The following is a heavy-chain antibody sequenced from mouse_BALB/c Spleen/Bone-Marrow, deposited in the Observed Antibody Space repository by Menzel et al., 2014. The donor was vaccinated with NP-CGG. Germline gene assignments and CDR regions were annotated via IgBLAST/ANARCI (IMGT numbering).Heavy chain of an antibody. D-gene: IGHD2-4*01. CDR3: ARKGAMITHYYAMDY. J-gene: IGHJ4*01. CDR2: ISNGSSPI. Sequence: EVKLQESGGGLVQPGGSRKLSCAASGFTFSSFGMHWVRQAPEKGLEWVAYISNGSSPIYYADTVKGRFTISRDKPKNTLFLQMTSLRSEDTAMYYCARKGAMITHYYAMDYWGQGTSVTVSS. CDR1: GFTFSSFG. V-gene: IGHV5-17*02.